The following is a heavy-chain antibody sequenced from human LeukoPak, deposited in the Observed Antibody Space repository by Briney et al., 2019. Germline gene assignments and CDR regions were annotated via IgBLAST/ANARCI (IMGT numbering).Heavy chain of an antibody. D-gene: IGHD5-18*01. V-gene: IGHV3-30*18. CDR3: AKGGRVDTALVANFDY. CDR2: ILYDGSFK. J-gene: IGHJ4*02. Sequence: GGCLRLSCAASGFTFSSYGMHWVRQAPGKGLEWVAVILYDGSFKFYADSVKGRFTISRDNSMDTLYLQLNSLRDEDTAVYYCAKGGRVDTALVANFDYWGQGTLVTVYS. CDR1: GFTFSSYG.